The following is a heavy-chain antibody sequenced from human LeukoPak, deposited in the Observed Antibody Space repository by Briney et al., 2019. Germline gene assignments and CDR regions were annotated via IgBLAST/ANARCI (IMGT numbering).Heavy chain of an antibody. V-gene: IGHV3-48*01. D-gene: IGHD3-22*01. J-gene: IGHJ4*02. CDR2: ISTTSRTI. CDR1: GFTFSDYS. Sequence: GGSLRLSCAASGFTFSDYSMSWVRQAPGKGLEWISYISTTSRTIYYADSVKGRFTISRDNAKNSLYLQMSSLRAEDTAVYYCARGASHYYDSSGYYSPGGDYWGQGTLVTVSS. CDR3: ARGASHYYDSSGYYSPGGDY.